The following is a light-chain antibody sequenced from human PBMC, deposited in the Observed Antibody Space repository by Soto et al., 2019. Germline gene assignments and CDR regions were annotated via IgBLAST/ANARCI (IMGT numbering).Light chain of an antibody. J-gene: IGLJ2*01. Sequence: QSALTQPASVSGSPGQSITITCTGTNTYSYNSVSWYQQHPGKAPKLMIHDVNIRPSGVSNRFSGSKSGNTASLTISGLQAEEGANYFCTSNTPSNPLFGGGTKPPVL. CDR2: DVN. CDR3: TSNTPSNPL. CDR1: NTYSYNS. V-gene: IGLV2-14*01.